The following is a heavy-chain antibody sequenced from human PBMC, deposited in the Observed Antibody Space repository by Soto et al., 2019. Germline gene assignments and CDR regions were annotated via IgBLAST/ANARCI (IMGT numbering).Heavy chain of an antibody. Sequence: QVQLVEPGGGVVQPGRSLRLSCAASGFTFSSYAMHWVRQAPGKGLEWVAVISYDGSNKYYADSVKGRFTISRDNSKNTLYLQMNSLRAEDTAVYYCARDKVGPYDFWSGSTYYYYGMDVWGQGTTVTVSS. CDR1: GFTFSSYA. CDR3: ARDKVGPYDFWSGSTYYYYGMDV. CDR2: ISYDGSNK. V-gene: IGHV3-30-3*01. J-gene: IGHJ6*02. D-gene: IGHD3-3*01.